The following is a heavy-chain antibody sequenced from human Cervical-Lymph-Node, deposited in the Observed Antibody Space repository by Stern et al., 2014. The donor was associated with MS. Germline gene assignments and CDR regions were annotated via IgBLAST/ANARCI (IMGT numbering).Heavy chain of an antibody. Sequence: EVQLVESGGGLVQPGGSLRLSCTASGFTFSSSAMAWVRQAPGKGLEWVSGISGSGVTTDYADSVKGRFTIPRDSSKNTLYLQMNSLRAEDTAVYYCAKDPVLRFLEWWGWGQGTLVTVSP. V-gene: IGHV3-23*04. CDR2: ISGSGVTT. D-gene: IGHD3-3*01. CDR1: GFTFSSSA. CDR3: AKDPVLRFLEWWG. J-gene: IGHJ4*02.